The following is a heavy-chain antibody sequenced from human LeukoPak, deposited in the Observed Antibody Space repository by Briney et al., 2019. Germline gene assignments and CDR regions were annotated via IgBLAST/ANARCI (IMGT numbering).Heavy chain of an antibody. CDR1: GGSFSGYY. D-gene: IGHD3-22*01. CDR2: INHIGST. Sequence: SETLSLTCAVYGGSFSGYYWSSIRQPPGKELERIGEINHIGSTKYNPSLKSRVTISVDTSKNQFSLKLSSVTSADTVVYYCARGVSKHYYDSSGYSDAPWGQGTLVTVSS. CDR3: ARGVSKHYYDSSGYSDAP. V-gene: IGHV4-34*01. J-gene: IGHJ5*02.